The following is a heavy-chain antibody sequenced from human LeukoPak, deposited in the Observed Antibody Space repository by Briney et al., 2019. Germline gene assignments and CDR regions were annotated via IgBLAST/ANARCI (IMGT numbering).Heavy chain of an antibody. CDR1: GGSISSGDYY. CDR2: IYYSGST. V-gene: IGHV4-30-4*01. Sequence: SETLSLTCTVSGGSISSGDYYWSWIRQPPGKGLEGIGYIYYSGSTYYNPSLKSRVTISVDTSKNQFSLKLSSVTAADTAVYYCAREGDCSGGSCYSEHWFDPWGQGTLVTVSS. D-gene: IGHD2-15*01. J-gene: IGHJ5*02. CDR3: AREGDCSGGSCYSEHWFDP.